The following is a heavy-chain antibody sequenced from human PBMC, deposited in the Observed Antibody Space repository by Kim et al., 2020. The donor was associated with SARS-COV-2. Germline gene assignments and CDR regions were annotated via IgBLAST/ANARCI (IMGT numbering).Heavy chain of an antibody. J-gene: IGHJ6*02. CDR1: GFSLSTSGMC. V-gene: IGHV2-70*01. CDR2: IDWDDDK. Sequence: SGPTLVKPTQTLTLTCTFSGFSLSTSGMCVSWIRQPPGKALEWLALIDWDDDKYYSTSLKTRLTISKDTSKNQVVLTMTNMDPVDTATYYCARIKEIEYSSSFVGFLDYYGMDVWGQGTTVTVSS. CDR3: ARIKEIEYSSSFVGFLDYYGMDV. D-gene: IGHD6-6*01.